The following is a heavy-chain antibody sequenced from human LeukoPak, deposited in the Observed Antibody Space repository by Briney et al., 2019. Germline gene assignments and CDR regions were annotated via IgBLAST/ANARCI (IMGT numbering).Heavy chain of an antibody. CDR1: GSIFSNYG. D-gene: IGHD2-21*02. Sequence: PGGSLRLSCAASGSIFSNYGMHWVRQAPGKGLEWVAVISYDGCNKNYADSVKGRFTISRDSSKNTLYLQMNSLRVEDTAVYYCAKDWAPYCGGDCYFNYWGQGTLVTASS. CDR2: ISYDGCNK. J-gene: IGHJ4*02. CDR3: AKDWAPYCGGDCYFNY. V-gene: IGHV3-30*18.